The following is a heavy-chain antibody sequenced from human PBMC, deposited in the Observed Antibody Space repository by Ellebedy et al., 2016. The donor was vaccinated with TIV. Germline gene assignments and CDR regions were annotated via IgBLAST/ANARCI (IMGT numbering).Heavy chain of an antibody. CDR1: GFTFSSYG. D-gene: IGHD6-13*01. CDR3: AKALGGAAAGSPFDY. V-gene: IGHV3-30*18. J-gene: IGHJ4*02. CDR2: ISYEGNNE. Sequence: GGSLRLSCAASGFTFSSYGMHWVRQAPGKGLEWVAVISYEGNNEYYADSVKGRFTISRDNSKNTLYLQMNSLRAEDTAVYYCAKALGGAAAGSPFDYWGQGTLVTVSS.